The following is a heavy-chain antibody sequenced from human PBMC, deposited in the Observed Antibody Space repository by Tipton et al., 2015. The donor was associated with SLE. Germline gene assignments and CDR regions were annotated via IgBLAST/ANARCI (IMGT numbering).Heavy chain of an antibody. J-gene: IGHJ4*02. V-gene: IGHV3-30*02. CDR3: AGGTGAYFDH. Sequence: SLRLSCAASGFTYSGYAMHWVRQAPGKGLEWVAFIRANGSNKDYADSVKGQFTISRDNSKNTLYLQMNRLRGEDAAVYYCAGGTGAYFDHWGQGTLVTVSS. CDR2: IRANGSNK. D-gene: IGHD3-16*01. CDR1: GFTYSGYA.